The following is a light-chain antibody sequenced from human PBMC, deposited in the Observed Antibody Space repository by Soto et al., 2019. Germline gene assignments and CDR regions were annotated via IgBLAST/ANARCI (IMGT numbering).Light chain of an antibody. J-gene: IGLJ1*01. CDR1: TSNIGTFY. CDR3: AAWDDNLNVYV. V-gene: IGLV1-47*02. CDR2: IGD. Sequence: SLLRHPPYTCSTPGQAVTISWYGSTSNIGTFYVYWYQHLPGTAPKLLIYIGDQRASGVSDRFSASKSGTSASLAISGLRSDDEADYFCAAWDDNLNVYVFGSGTEIIV.